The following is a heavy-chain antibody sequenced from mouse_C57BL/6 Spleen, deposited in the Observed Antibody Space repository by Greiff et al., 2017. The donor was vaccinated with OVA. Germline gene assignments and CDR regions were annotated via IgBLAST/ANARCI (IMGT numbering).Heavy chain of an antibody. CDR3: ARGVRRTAARFAY. CDR2: IDPSDSYT. D-gene: IGHD2-14*01. J-gene: IGHJ3*01. Sequence: QVQLQQPGAELVMPGASVKLSCKASGYTFTSYWMHWVKQRPGQGLEWIGEIDPSDSYTNYNQKFKGKSTLTVDKSSSTAYLQLSSLTSEDSAVYYCARGVRRTAARFAYWGQETLVTVSA. CDR1: GYTFTSYW. V-gene: IGHV1-69*01.